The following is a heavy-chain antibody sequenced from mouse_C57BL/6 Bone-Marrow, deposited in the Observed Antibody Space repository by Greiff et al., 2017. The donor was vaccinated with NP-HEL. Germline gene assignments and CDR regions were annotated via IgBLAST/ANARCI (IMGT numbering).Heavy chain of an antibody. CDR1: GYTFTSYW. J-gene: IGHJ2*01. CDR3: ARGLGGYYGVDD. CDR2: IDPSDSET. D-gene: IGHD2-3*01. Sequence: QVQLQQPGAELVRPGSSVKLSCKASGYTFTSYWMHWVKQRPIQGLEWIGNIDPSDSETHYNQKFKDKATLTVDKSSSTAYMQLSSLTSEDSAVDYCARGLGGYYGVDDWGQGTTLTVSS. V-gene: IGHV1-52*01.